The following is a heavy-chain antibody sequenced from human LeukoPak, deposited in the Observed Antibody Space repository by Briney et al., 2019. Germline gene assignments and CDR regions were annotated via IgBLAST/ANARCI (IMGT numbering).Heavy chain of an antibody. V-gene: IGHV4-31*03. CDR3: ARWLSGSYHFDY. D-gene: IGHD1-26*01. Sequence: SETLSLTCTVSGGSISSGGYYWSWIRQHPGKGLKWIGYIYYSGSTYYNPSLKSRVTISVDTSKNQFSLKLSSVTAADTAVYYCARWLSGSYHFDYWGQGTLVTVSS. CDR2: IYYSGST. J-gene: IGHJ4*02. CDR1: GGSISSGGYY.